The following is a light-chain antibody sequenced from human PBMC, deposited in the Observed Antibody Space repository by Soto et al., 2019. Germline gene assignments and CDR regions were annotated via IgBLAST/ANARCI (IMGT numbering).Light chain of an antibody. V-gene: IGKV3-15*01. CDR1: QSVSSN. CDR3: QQYNNWPLIT. CDR2: GAS. J-gene: IGKJ5*01. Sequence: EIVMTQSPATLSVSPGERATLSCRASQSVSSNLAWYQQKPGQAPRLLIYGASTRATGIPARFSGSGSGTEFTLTISSLQSEDFAVHYCQQYNNWPLITFGQGTRLEMK.